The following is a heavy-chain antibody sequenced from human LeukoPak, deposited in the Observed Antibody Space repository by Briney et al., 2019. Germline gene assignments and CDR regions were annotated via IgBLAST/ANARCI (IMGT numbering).Heavy chain of an antibody. V-gene: IGHV4-39*06. CDR1: GGSISSSSYY. Sequence: SETLSLTCIVSGGSISSSSYYWGWIRQPPGKGLEWIGEISHSGSTNYNPSLKSRITILVDKSKNQFALKLSSVTAADTAVYFCASNGYYAIDYWGQGTLVTVSS. CDR2: ISHSGST. D-gene: IGHD3-3*01. CDR3: ASNGYYAIDY. J-gene: IGHJ4*02.